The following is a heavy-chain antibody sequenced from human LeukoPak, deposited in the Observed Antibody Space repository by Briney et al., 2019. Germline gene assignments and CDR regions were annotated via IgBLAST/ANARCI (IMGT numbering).Heavy chain of an antibody. D-gene: IGHD3-10*01. CDR2: IIPIFGTA. J-gene: IGHJ4*02. Sequence: ASVKVSCKASGGTFSSYAISWVRQAPGQGLEWMGGIIPIFGTANYAQKLQGRVTITADESTSTAYMELSSLRSEDTAVYYCARDLTMVRGVFDYWGQGTPVTVSS. CDR1: GGTFSSYA. CDR3: ARDLTMVRGVFDY. V-gene: IGHV1-69*01.